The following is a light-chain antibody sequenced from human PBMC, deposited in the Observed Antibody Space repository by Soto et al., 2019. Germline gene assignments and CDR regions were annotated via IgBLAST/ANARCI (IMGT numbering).Light chain of an antibody. CDR2: DNN. CDR3: GTWDSSLSAGV. J-gene: IGLJ1*01. V-gene: IGLV1-51*01. CDR1: NSNIGNNY. Sequence: QSVLTQPPSVSATPGQTVTISCSGSNSNIGNNYVSWYQQLPGTAPKLLIYDNNKRPSEIPDRFSGSKSGPSATLGITALQTGDEADYYCGTWDSSLSAGVFGTGTKLTVL.